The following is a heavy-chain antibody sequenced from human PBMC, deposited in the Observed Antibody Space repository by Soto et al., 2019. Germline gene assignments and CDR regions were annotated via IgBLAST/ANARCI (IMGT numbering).Heavy chain of an antibody. CDR3: VHRSAAGAWFDY. V-gene: IGHV2-5*02. D-gene: IGHD6-25*01. Sequence: QITLKESGPTLVRPTQALTLTCTFSGFSLSTSGVGVGWIRQPPGKALEWLALMYWDEDKRFSPSLKSRLCNTKATSTDRLVLTMTSMAAVDTATYYCVHRSAAGAWFDYWGQGTLVTVSS. CDR2: MYWDEDK. J-gene: IGHJ4*02. CDR1: GFSLSTSGVG.